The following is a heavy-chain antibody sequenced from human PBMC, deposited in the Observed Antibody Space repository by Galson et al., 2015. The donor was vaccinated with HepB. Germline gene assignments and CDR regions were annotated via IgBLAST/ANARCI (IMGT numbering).Heavy chain of an antibody. CDR3: ARVSHCGGDCYPFDY. CDR2: INPSGGST. J-gene: IGHJ4*02. V-gene: IGHV1-46*03. D-gene: IGHD2-21*01. Sequence: SVKVSCKASGYTFTSYYMHWVRQAPGQGLEWMGIINPSGGSTSYAQKFQGRVTMTRDTSPSTVYMELSSLRSEDTAVYYCARVSHCGGDCYPFDYWGQGTLVTVSS. CDR1: GYTFTSYY.